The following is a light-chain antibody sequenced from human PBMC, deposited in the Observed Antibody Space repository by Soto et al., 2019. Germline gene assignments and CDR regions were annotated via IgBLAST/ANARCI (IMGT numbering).Light chain of an antibody. CDR1: QSVSSSY. Sequence: EIVLTQSPGTLSLSPGERATLSCRASQSVSSSYLAWYQQKPGQAPRLLIYGASSRATGIPDRFSGSGSGTDFTLTISRLEPEDFAVYYCQQYGSSVFGGGTKVDI. J-gene: IGKJ4*01. V-gene: IGKV3-20*01. CDR2: GAS. CDR3: QQYGSSV.